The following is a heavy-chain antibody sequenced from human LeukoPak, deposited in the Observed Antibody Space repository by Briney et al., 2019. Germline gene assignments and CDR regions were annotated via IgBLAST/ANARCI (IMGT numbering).Heavy chain of an antibody. CDR3: AKHSGAGMAFFDY. Sequence: GGSLRLSCAASGFTFPSYAMSWVRQAPGKELEWVSSISGSGGTTYYADSVKGRFTISRDNSKNTLYLQMNSLRAEDTAVYYCAKHSGAGMAFFDYWGLGTLVTVSS. J-gene: IGHJ4*02. V-gene: IGHV3-23*01. CDR1: GFTFPSYA. D-gene: IGHD5-18*01. CDR2: ISGSGGTT.